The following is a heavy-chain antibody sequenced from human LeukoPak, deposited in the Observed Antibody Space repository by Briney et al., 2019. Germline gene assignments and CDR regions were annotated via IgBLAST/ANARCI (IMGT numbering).Heavy chain of an antibody. D-gene: IGHD3-3*01. CDR1: GFTFSSYG. Sequence: PGRSLRLSCAASGFTFSSYGMHWVRQAPGKGLEGVAVIWYDGSNKYYADSVKGRFTISRDNSKNTLYLQMNSLRAEDTAVYYCARGGGGFGVVIYYYYGMDVWGQGTTVTVSS. CDR3: ARGGGGFGVVIYYYYGMDV. V-gene: IGHV3-33*01. J-gene: IGHJ6*02. CDR2: IWYDGSNK.